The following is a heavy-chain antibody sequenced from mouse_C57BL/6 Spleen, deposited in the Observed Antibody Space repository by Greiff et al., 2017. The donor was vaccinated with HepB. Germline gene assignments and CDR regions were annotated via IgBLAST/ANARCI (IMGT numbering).Heavy chain of an antibody. J-gene: IGHJ3*01. CDR3: ARRSIYYDFWFAY. CDR2: IDPEDGET. V-gene: IGHV14-2*01. Sequence: VQLQQSGAELVKPGASVKLSCTASGFNIKDYYMHWVKQRTEQGLEWIGRIDPEDGETKSAPKFQGKATITADTSSNTAYLQLSSRTSEDTAVDYCARRSIYYDFWFAYWGHGTLVTVSA. D-gene: IGHD2-4*01. CDR1: GFNIKDYY.